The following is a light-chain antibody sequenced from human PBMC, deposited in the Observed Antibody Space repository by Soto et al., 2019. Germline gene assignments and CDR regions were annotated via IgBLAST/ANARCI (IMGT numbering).Light chain of an antibody. CDR2: GAS. J-gene: IGKJ1*01. Sequence: SVWTQSPGTLSLSPGERATLPCRASQSVGSNYLAWYQQNPGQAPRLLIYGASSRATGIPDRFSGSGSGTDFTLTISRLEPEDFAVYYCQQYGSSRWTFGQGTKVDIK. V-gene: IGKV3-20*01. CDR3: QQYGSSRWT. CDR1: QSVGSNY.